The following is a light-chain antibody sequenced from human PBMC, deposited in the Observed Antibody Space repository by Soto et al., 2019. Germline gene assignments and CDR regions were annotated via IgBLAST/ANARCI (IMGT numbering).Light chain of an antibody. CDR1: QSVSSSY. V-gene: IGKV3-20*01. J-gene: IGKJ1*01. Sequence: EIVLTQSPGTLSLSPGERATLSCRASQSVSSSYLAWYQHKPGQAPRLLISGTSSRATGIPDRFSGSGAGTDFTLTISRLEPEDFAEYYCQQYGTTPWTFGQGTKVEVK. CDR3: QQYGTTPWT. CDR2: GTS.